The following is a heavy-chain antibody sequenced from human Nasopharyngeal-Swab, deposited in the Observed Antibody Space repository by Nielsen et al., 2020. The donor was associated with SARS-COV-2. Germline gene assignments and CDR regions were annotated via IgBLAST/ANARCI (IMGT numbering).Heavy chain of an antibody. V-gene: IGHV4-39*01. CDR2: IYYSGST. Sequence: ESLKISCTVSGGSISSSSYYWGWIRQPPGKGLEWIGSIYYSGSTYYNPSLKSRVTISVDTSKNQFSLKLSSVTAADTAVYYCADLSGYFATDAFDIWGQGTMVTVSS. D-gene: IGHD3-22*01. J-gene: IGHJ3*02. CDR3: ADLSGYFATDAFDI. CDR1: GGSISSSSYY.